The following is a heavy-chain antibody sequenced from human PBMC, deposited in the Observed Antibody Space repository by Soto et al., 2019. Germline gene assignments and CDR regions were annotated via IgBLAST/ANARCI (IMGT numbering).Heavy chain of an antibody. CDR1: GFTFSSYS. D-gene: IGHD3-16*01. CDR2: ISSSSSYI. J-gene: IGHJ6*02. V-gene: IGHV3-21*01. Sequence: LRLSCAASGFTFSSYSMNWDRQAPGKGLEWVPSISSSSSYIYYADSVKGRFTISRDNAKNSLYLQMNSLRAEDTAVYYCARAEGGYYYGMDVWGQGTTVTVSS. CDR3: ARAEGGYYYGMDV.